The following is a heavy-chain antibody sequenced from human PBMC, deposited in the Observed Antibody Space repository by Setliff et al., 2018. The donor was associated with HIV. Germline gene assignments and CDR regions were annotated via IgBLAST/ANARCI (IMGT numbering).Heavy chain of an antibody. J-gene: IGHJ3*02. Sequence: PSETLSLSCAASGFTFSSYAMSWVRQAPGKGLEWVSAISGSGGSTYYADSVKGRFTISRDNSKNTLYLQMNSLRAEDTAVYYCAKGILYFGDIGAFDIWGQGSMVTVSS. D-gene: IGHD3-10*01. V-gene: IGHV3-23*01. CDR2: ISGSGGST. CDR3: AKGILYFGDIGAFDI. CDR1: GFTFSSYA.